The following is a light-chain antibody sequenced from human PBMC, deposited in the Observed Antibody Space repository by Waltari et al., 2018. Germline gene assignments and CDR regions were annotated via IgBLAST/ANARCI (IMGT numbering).Light chain of an antibody. V-gene: IGLV3-25*03. J-gene: IGLJ2*01. Sequence: SYELTQPPSVSVSPGQTARITCSGAALPTRYAYWYQQQPGQAPVLLIFNDNERPSAIPERFSGSSSGTTVTLTISGVQAEDEADYYCQSTDSTVSYPVVFGGGTKLTVL. CDR3: QSTDSTVSYPVV. CDR1: ALPTRY. CDR2: NDN.